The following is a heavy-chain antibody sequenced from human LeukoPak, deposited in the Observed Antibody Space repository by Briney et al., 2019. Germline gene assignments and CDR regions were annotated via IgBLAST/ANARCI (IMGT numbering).Heavy chain of an antibody. Sequence: SETLSLTCTVSGGSISSHYWSWIRQPPGKGLEWIGYIYYSGSTNYNPSLESRVTISVDTSKNQFSLKLSSVTAADTAVYYCAREGHVAAEIDYWGQGTLVTVSS. D-gene: IGHD6-13*01. CDR3: AREGHVAAEIDY. CDR2: IYYSGST. J-gene: IGHJ4*02. V-gene: IGHV4-59*11. CDR1: GGSISSHY.